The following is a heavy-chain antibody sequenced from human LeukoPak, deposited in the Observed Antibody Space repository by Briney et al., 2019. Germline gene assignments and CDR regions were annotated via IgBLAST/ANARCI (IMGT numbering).Heavy chain of an antibody. J-gene: IGHJ4*02. Sequence: PGGSLRLSCAVSGITLSNYGMSWVRQAPGKGLEWVAGISGSGGRTNYADAVKGRFTISRDNAKNTLFLQMNSLRVEDTAVYYCAKDRGSGWPQFDYWGQGTLVTVSS. D-gene: IGHD6-19*01. CDR3: AKDRGSGWPQFDY. V-gene: IGHV3-23*01. CDR2: ISGSGGRT. CDR1: GITLSNYG.